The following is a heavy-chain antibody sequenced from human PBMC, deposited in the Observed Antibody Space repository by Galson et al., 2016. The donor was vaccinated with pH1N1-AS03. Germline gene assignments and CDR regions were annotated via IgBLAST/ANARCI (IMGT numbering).Heavy chain of an antibody. CDR3: ARNRPTYFDY. Sequence: SLRLSCAASGFTFSSYWMSWVRQAPGKGLEWVANIKVDGSEKYYVDSVKGRFIISRDNTKNSLYLQVNSLRAEDTAVYYCARNRPTYFDYWGQGTLVTVSS. CDR1: GFTFSSYW. V-gene: IGHV3-7*01. J-gene: IGHJ4*02. CDR2: IKVDGSEK. D-gene: IGHD2-21*01.